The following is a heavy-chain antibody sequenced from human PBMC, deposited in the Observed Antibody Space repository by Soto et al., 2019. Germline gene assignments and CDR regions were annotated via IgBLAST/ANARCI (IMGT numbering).Heavy chain of an antibody. CDR2: LYYSGTT. D-gene: IGHD1-26*01. CDR3: AREYRAHDLPFDP. V-gene: IGHV4-61*01. Sequence: SETLSLTCTVSGGSISSGYYYWSWLRQPPGKGLEWIGYLYYSGTTNYNPSLKSRAAISIDTSKNQFSLKLNSVTAADTAVYYCAREYRAHDLPFDPWVQGFMVTVSS. J-gene: IGHJ5*02. CDR1: GGSISSGYYY.